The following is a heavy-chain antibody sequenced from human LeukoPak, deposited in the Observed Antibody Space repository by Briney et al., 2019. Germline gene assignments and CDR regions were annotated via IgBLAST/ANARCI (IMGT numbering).Heavy chain of an antibody. J-gene: IGHJ4*02. CDR1: GFTFSTYG. CDR2: ISSDGSDK. D-gene: IGHD1-26*01. CDR3: AKERLGATTPNPDY. Sequence: GRSLRLSCAASGFTFSTYGMHWVRQAPGKGLEWVAVISSDGSDKYYTDSVKGQFTISRDNSKNTLYLQMSSLRADDTALYYCAKERLGATTPNPDYWGQGTLVTVSS. V-gene: IGHV3-30*18.